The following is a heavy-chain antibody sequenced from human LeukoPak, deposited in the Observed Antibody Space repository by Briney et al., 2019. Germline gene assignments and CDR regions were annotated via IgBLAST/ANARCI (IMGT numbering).Heavy chain of an antibody. J-gene: IGHJ4*02. CDR3: AKDRGRSGYSYGFDY. V-gene: IGHV3-23*01. D-gene: IGHD5-18*01. CDR1: GFTFSSYA. Sequence: GGSLRLSCAASGFTFSSYAMSWGRQAPGKGLEWVSAISGSGGSTYYADSVKGRFTISRDNSKNTLYLQMNSLRAEDTAVYYCAKDRGRSGYSYGFDYWGQGTLVTVSS. CDR2: ISGSGGST.